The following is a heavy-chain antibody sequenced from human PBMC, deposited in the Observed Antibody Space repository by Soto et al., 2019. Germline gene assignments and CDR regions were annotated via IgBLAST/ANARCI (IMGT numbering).Heavy chain of an antibody. CDR1: GFTFSNAW. J-gene: IGHJ3*02. Sequence: GGSLRLSCAASGFTFSNAWMNWVRQAPGKGLEWVGRIKSKTDGGTTDYAAPVKGRFTISRDDSKNTLYLQMNSLKTEDTAVYYCTTDSDIVVVLDAFDIWGQGTMVTVSS. V-gene: IGHV3-15*07. CDR3: TTDSDIVVVLDAFDI. D-gene: IGHD2-15*01. CDR2: IKSKTDGGTT.